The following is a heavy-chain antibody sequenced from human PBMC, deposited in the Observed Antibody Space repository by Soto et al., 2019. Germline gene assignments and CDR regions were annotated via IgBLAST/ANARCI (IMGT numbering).Heavy chain of an antibody. V-gene: IGHV3-23*01. CDR1: GFTFSSHV. CDR3: ARSREIIASAGSFDY. Sequence: EVQLLESGGGLVQPGGSLRLSCAASGFTFSSHVMSWVRQAPGKGLEWVSCISTGGGSTDYADSVKGRFTISRDNSKNTLHLQMKSLRAEDTAVYYCARSREIIASAGSFDYWGQGTLVTVSS. J-gene: IGHJ4*02. D-gene: IGHD6-25*01. CDR2: ISTGGGST.